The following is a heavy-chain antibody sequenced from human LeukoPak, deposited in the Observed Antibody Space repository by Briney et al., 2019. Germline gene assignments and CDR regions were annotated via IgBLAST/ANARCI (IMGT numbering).Heavy chain of an antibody. V-gene: IGHV3-9*03. J-gene: IGHJ4*02. Sequence: GGSLRLSCAASGFTFDDYAMHWVRQAPGKGLEWVSGISWSSGSIGYADSVKGRFTISRDNAKNSLYLQMNSLRAEDMALYYCAKDHRDYSSSFDYWGQGTLVTVSS. D-gene: IGHD6-6*01. CDR1: GFTFDDYA. CDR2: ISWSSGSI. CDR3: AKDHRDYSSSFDY.